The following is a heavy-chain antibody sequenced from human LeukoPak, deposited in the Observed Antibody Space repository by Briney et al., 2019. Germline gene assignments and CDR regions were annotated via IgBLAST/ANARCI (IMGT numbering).Heavy chain of an antibody. CDR2: ISAYNGNT. CDR1: GYTFTSYG. CDR3: ARGSWVLLRFGELSH. J-gene: IGHJ4*02. Sequence: EASVKVSCKASGYTFTSYGISWVRQAPGQGLEWMGWISAYNGNTDYAQKLQGRVTMTTDTSTSTAYMELRSLRSDDTAVYYCARGSWVLLRFGELSHWGQGTLVTVSS. D-gene: IGHD3-10*01. V-gene: IGHV1-18*01.